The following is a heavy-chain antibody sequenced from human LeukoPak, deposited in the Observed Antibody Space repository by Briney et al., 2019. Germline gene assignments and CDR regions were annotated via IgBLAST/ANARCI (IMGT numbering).Heavy chain of an antibody. CDR3: ARAYSRSRFDY. D-gene: IGHD6-6*01. Sequence: GESLKISCKGSGYNFTNYWISWVRQMPGKGLEWMGTIDPSDSYNNYSPSFQGRVTTSADKSISTAYLQWSSLKASDTAMYYCARAYSRSRFDYWGQGTLVTVSS. J-gene: IGHJ4*02. V-gene: IGHV5-10-1*01. CDR2: IDPSDSYN. CDR1: GYNFTNYW.